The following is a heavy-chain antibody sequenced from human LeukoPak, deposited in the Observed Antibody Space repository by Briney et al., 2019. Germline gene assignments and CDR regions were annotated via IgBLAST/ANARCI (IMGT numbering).Heavy chain of an antibody. CDR3: ARATLDIVGATRTFDY. J-gene: IGHJ4*02. V-gene: IGHV3-74*01. CDR1: GFTFSSYW. Sequence: GGSLRLSCAASGFTFSSYWMHWVRQAPGEGLVCVSRTNSDGTSTTYADSVKGRFTISRDNARNTLYMQMNSLRAEDTAVYYCARATLDIVGATRTFDYWGQGTLVTVSS. D-gene: IGHD2-2*03. CDR2: TNSDGTST.